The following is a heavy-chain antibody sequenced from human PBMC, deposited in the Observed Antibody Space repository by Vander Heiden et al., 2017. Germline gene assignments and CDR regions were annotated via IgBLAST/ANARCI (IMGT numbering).Heavy chain of an antibody. CDR3: AREEEPLDY. Sequence: QVQLVESGGGVVQPGRSLRLSCPASGFTFSSYGMHWVRQAPGKGLEWVAVIWYDGSNKYYADSGKGRFTISRDNSKNTLYLQMNSLRAEDTAVYYCAREEEPLDYWGQGTLVTVSS. D-gene: IGHD1-26*01. CDR2: IWYDGSNK. V-gene: IGHV3-33*01. CDR1: GFTFSSYG. J-gene: IGHJ4*02.